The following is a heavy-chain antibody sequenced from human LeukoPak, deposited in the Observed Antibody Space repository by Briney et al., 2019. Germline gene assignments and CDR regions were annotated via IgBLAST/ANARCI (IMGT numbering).Heavy chain of an antibody. CDR3: AKDRGGNFDSNPRRFYYYMDV. V-gene: IGHV3-30*02. D-gene: IGHD3-9*01. CDR2: IRYDGSYK. CDR1: NFMFSNYD. J-gene: IGHJ6*03. Sequence: PGGSLRLSCAASNFMFSNYDMNWAHQAPGKGLEWVAFIRYDGSYKNSAESVQGRFTISRDNSRNTLYLQMSRLRAEDTAVYYCAKDRGGNFDSNPRRFYYYMDVWGKGTTVTVSS.